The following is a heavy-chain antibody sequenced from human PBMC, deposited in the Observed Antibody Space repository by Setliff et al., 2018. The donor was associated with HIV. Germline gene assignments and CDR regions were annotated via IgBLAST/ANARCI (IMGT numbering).Heavy chain of an antibody. Sequence: SETLSLTCAVYGGSFSGYYWSWIRQPPEKGLEWIGEINHSGSTNYNPSLKSRVTISVDTSKNQLSLKLSSVTAADTAVYYCARGLYRAPHRALGYWGQGTLVTVS. D-gene: IGHD1-26*01. J-gene: IGHJ4*02. V-gene: IGHV4-34*01. CDR3: ARGLYRAPHRALGY. CDR1: GGSFSGYY. CDR2: INHSGST.